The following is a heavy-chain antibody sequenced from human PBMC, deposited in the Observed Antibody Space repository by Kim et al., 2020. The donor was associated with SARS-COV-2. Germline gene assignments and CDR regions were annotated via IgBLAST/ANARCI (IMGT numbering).Heavy chain of an antibody. J-gene: IGHJ4*02. D-gene: IGHD3-10*01. CDR3: ARVYGLWVVRGVAFDY. CDR2: INPSGST. CDR1: GTSFTSSY. Sequence: SETLSLTCTLTGTSFTSSYSRWIRRPPGKRLEWIGQINPSGSTNYNPSLKSLVNISVDTPKNQFTLKLSSVTAADTAVYYCARVYGLWVVRGVAFDYWGQATLVTVSS. V-gene: IGHV4-34*01.